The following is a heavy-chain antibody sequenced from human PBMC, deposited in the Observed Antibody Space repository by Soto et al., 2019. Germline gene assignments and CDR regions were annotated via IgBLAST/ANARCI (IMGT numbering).Heavy chain of an antibody. CDR1: GGTLSSYT. CDR2: IIPNLGIT. D-gene: IGHD2-15*01. V-gene: IGHV1-69*08. J-gene: IGHJ4*02. Sequence: QVQLVQSGAEVKKPGSSVKVSCKASGGTLSSYTFSWVRQAPGQGLEWMGRIIPNLGITNYAQKFQGRITIIVDKSTSTAYIELSSLRSEDTAVYYCARDKGYCSGASCPAFDYWGQGTLVTVSS. CDR3: ARDKGYCSGASCPAFDY.